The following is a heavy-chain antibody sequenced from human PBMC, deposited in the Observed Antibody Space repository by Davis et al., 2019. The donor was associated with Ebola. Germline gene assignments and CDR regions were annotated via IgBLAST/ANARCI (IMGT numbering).Heavy chain of an antibody. CDR2: ISPDGGRT. Sequence: GESLKISCAASGFTFSSYWMSWVRQAPGKGLLWVSRISPDGGRTGYADSVRGRFTISRDNAKNTLYLQMNSLKAEDTGVYYCARDFDRVREWGQGTLVTVSS. CDR3: ARDFDRVRE. V-gene: IGHV3-74*01. CDR1: GFTFSSYW. D-gene: IGHD3-22*01. J-gene: IGHJ4*02.